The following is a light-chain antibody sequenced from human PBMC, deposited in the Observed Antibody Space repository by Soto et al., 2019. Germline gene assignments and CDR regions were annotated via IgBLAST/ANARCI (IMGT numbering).Light chain of an antibody. J-gene: IGLJ3*02. CDR2: LEASGGY. CDR1: SGHSSYI. CDR3: ETWDTNTWV. V-gene: IGLV4-60*02. Sequence: QSVPTQSSSASASLGSSVKLTCTLSSGHSSYIIAWHQQQPGKAPRYLMKLEASGGYDKGSGVPDRFSGSSSGADRYLTISNLQFEDEADYFCETWDTNTWVFGGGTKLTVL.